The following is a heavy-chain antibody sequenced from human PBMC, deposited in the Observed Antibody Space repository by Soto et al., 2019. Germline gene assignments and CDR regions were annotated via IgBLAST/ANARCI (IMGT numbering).Heavy chain of an antibody. V-gene: IGHV1-3*01. CDR2: INAGNGNT. CDR3: ARGYGGPIGWFDP. J-gene: IGHJ5*02. Sequence: ASVKVSCKACGDTFTSYAMHWVRQAPGQRLEWMGWINAGNGNTKYSQKFQGRVTITRDTSASTAYMELSSLRSEDTAVYYCARGYGGPIGWFDPWGQGTPVTSPQ. CDR1: GDTFTSYA. D-gene: IGHD3-16*01.